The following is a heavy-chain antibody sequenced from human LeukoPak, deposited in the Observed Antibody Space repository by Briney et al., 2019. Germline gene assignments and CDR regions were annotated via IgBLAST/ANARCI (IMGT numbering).Heavy chain of an antibody. CDR1: GYTFTSYA. D-gene: IGHD3-22*01. Sequence: ASVKVSCKASGYTFTSYAMHWVRQAPGQRLERMGWINAGNGNTKYSQKFQGRVTITRDTSASTAYMELSSLRSEDTAVHYCARGSYYVSSGYYDGPAAFDIWGQGTMVTVSS. J-gene: IGHJ3*02. V-gene: IGHV1-3*01. CDR2: INAGNGNT. CDR3: ARGSYYVSSGYYDGPAAFDI.